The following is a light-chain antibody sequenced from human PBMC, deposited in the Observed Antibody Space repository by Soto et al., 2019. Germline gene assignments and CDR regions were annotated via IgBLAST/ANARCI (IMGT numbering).Light chain of an antibody. CDR1: SSDVGGYNY. CDR3: SSYAGSNNFFYV. V-gene: IGLV2-8*01. J-gene: IGLJ1*01. CDR2: EVS. Sequence: QSALTQPPSASGSPGQSVTISCTGTSSDVGGYNYVSWYQQHPGKAPKLMIYEVSKRPSGVPDRFSGSKSVNTASLTVSGLQAEDEADYYCSSYAGSNNFFYVFGTGTKVTVL.